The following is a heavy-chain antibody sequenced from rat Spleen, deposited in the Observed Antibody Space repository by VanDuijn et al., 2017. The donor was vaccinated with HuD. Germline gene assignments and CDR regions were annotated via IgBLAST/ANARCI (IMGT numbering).Heavy chain of an antibody. CDR2: LSYDGHTT. J-gene: IGHJ2*01. CDR3: ARETGYNSYFDY. D-gene: IGHD1-4*01. Sequence: EVQLVESGGGLVQPGRSLKLSCAASGFTFNNYGMAWVRQTPTKGLEWVATLSYDGHTTYYRDSVKGRFTISRDIAKSTLYLQMDSLRSEDTATYYCARETGYNSYFDYWGQGVMVTVSS. CDR1: GFTFNNYG. V-gene: IGHV5-29*01.